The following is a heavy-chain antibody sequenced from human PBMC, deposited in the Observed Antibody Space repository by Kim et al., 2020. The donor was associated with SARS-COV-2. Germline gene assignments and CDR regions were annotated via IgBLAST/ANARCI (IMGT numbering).Heavy chain of an antibody. Sequence: SETLSLTCTVSGGSISSSSYYWGWIRQPPGKGLEWIGSIYYSGSTYYNPSLKSRVTISVDTSKNQFSLKLSSVTAADTAVYYCARDTVQFIQLWLLGSGYFDYWGQGTLVTVSS. CDR1: GGSISSSSYY. D-gene: IGHD5-18*01. CDR2: IYYSGST. V-gene: IGHV4-39*07. CDR3: ARDTVQFIQLWLLGSGYFDY. J-gene: IGHJ4*02.